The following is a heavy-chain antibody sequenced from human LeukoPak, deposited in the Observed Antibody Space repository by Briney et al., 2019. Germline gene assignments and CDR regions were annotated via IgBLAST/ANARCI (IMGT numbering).Heavy chain of an antibody. CDR3: QPDIVVVPAAPRPLFDY. D-gene: IGHD2-2*01. Sequence: GGSLRLSCTASGFTFGDYAMSWVRQAPGEGLEWVGFIRIKAYGGTTEYAASVKGRFTISRDDSKSIAYLQMNSLKTEDTAVYYCQPDIVVVPAAPRPLFDYWGQGTLVTVSS. CDR2: IRIKAYGGTT. CDR1: GFTFGDYA. V-gene: IGHV3-49*04. J-gene: IGHJ4*02.